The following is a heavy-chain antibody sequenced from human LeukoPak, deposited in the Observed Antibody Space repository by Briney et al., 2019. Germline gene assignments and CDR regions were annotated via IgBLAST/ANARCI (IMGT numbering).Heavy chain of an antibody. CDR2: ISGSGGST. Sequence: GGSLRLSCAASGFTFSSYAMSWVRQAPGKGLEWVSVISGSGGSTYYAGSVKGRFTISRDKSKNTLYLQMNSLRAEDTAVYYCAKVSGGGLYYDGMDVWGQGTTVTVSS. D-gene: IGHD1-14*01. CDR1: GFTFSSYA. CDR3: AKVSGGGLYYDGMDV. V-gene: IGHV3-23*01. J-gene: IGHJ6*02.